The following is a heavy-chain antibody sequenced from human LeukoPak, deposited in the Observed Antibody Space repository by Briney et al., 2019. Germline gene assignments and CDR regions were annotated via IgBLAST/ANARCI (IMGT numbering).Heavy chain of an antibody. D-gene: IGHD3-3*01. Sequence: SETLSLTCAVYGGSFSGYYWSWIRQPPGKGLEWIGEINHSGSTNYNPSLKSRVTISVDTSKNQFSLKLSSVTAADTAVYYCAKVGPDYDFWSGYPKTFDYWGQGTLVTVSS. V-gene: IGHV4-34*01. CDR2: INHSGST. CDR1: GGSFSGYY. CDR3: AKVGPDYDFWSGYPKTFDY. J-gene: IGHJ4*02.